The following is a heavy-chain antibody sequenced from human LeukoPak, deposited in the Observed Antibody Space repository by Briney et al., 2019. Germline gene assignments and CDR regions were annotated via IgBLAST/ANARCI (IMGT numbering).Heavy chain of an antibody. CDR3: GGIAAAGLGPNWFDP. D-gene: IGHD6-13*01. J-gene: IGHJ5*02. CDR1: GFTFSSYS. Sequence: GGSLRLSCAASGFTFSSYSMNWVRQAPGKGLEWVSSISSSSSYIYYADSVKGRFTISRDNAKNSLYLQMNSLRAEDTAVYYCGGIAAAGLGPNWFDPWGQGTLVTVSS. CDR2: ISSSSSYI. V-gene: IGHV3-21*01.